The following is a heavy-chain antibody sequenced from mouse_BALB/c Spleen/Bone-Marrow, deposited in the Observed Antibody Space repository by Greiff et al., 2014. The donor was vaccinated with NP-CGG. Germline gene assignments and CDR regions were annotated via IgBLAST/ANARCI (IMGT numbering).Heavy chain of an antibody. Sequence: VKLQESGPSLVAPSQSLSITCTVSGFSLTSYGVHWVRQPPGKGLEWLGVIWAGGSTNYNSALMSRLSISKDNSKSQVFLKMNSLQTDDTAMYYCARVYLWYFDVWGAGTTVTVSS. J-gene: IGHJ1*01. CDR3: ARVYLWYFDV. CDR2: IWAGGST. CDR1: GFSLTSYG. V-gene: IGHV2-9*02. D-gene: IGHD2-3*01.